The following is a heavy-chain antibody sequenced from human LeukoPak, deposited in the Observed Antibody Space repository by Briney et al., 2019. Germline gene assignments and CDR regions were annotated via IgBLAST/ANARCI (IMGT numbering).Heavy chain of an antibody. Sequence: PSETLSLTCTVSGGSISSYYWSWIRQPPGKGLEWIGYIYYSGSTNYNPSLKSRVTISVDTSKNQFSLKLNSVTTADTAVYYCARVGTSTYPLDYWGQGTLVTVSS. D-gene: IGHD2/OR15-2a*01. CDR3: ARVGTSTYPLDY. CDR1: GGSISSYY. J-gene: IGHJ4*02. CDR2: IYYSGST. V-gene: IGHV4-59*01.